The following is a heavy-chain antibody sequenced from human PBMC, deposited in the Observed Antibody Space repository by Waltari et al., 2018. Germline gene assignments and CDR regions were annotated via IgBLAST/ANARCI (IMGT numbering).Heavy chain of an antibody. CDR1: GGSISSSSYY. J-gene: IGHJ6*03. CDR3: ARPSSRDGAYMDV. Sequence: QLQLQESGPGLVKPSETLSLTCTVSGGSISSSSYYWGWIRQPPGKGLAWIGSIYYSGSTYYNPSLKSRVTISVDTSKNQFSLKLSSVTAADTAVYYCARPSSRDGAYMDVWGKGTTVTVSS. V-gene: IGHV4-39*07. CDR2: IYYSGST.